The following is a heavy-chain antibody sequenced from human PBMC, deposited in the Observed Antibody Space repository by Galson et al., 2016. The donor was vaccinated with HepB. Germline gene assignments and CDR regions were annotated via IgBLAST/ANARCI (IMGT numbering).Heavy chain of an antibody. J-gene: IGHJ4*02. CDR3: ASRTYYYESCGLF. V-gene: IGHV4-4*02. CDR1: GVSISSSNW. CDR2: IYHSGDT. Sequence: EPLSLTCAVSGVSISSSNWWSWVRQTPGRGLVWIGEIYHSGDTNYNPSLKSRVTISVDKSKNQFSLQLSPVTAADTAVYYCASRTYYYESCGLFWGQGTLVTVSP. D-gene: IGHD3-22*01.